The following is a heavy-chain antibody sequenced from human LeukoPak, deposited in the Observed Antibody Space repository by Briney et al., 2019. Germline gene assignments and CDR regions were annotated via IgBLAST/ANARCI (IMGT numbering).Heavy chain of an antibody. J-gene: IGHJ4*02. V-gene: IGHV3-21*01. D-gene: IGHD2-15*01. CDR1: GFTFSSYS. Sequence: PGGSLRLSCAASGFTFSSYSMNWVRQAPGKGLEWVSSISSSSSYIYYADSVKGRFTISRDNAKNSLYLQMNSLRAEDTAVYYCASAYAPGPFHSPSQIDYWGQGTLVTVSS. CDR2: ISSSSSYI. CDR3: ASAYAPGPFHSPSQIDY.